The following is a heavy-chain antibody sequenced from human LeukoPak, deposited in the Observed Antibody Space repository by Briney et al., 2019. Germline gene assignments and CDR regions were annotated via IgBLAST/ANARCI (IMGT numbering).Heavy chain of an antibody. Sequence: GGSLRLSCAASGFTFSDYWMHWVRQAPGKGLVWVSRINSHGSVTTYADSVKGRFTISRDKLKNTLYLQMNSLRAEDTAVYYCVTTDYDILTGYSPHWGQGTLVTVSS. D-gene: IGHD3-9*01. CDR2: INSHGSVT. V-gene: IGHV3-74*01. CDR1: GFTFSDYW. J-gene: IGHJ4*02. CDR3: VTTDYDILTGYSPH.